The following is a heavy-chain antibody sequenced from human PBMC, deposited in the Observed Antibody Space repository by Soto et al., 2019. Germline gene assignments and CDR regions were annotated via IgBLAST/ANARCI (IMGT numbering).Heavy chain of an antibody. Sequence: VQLVESGGGVVQPGRSLRLSCAASGFTFSDYAMHWVRQAPGKGLEWVAVVSHDGRNTHYAYSVKGLITISGDSSTNMVSREMTRLSAADTASYFCAKGGLQGLVTSDSTYWGQGALVSVSS. CDR3: AKGGLQGLVTSDSTY. J-gene: IGHJ4*02. CDR2: VSHDGRNT. V-gene: IGHV3-30*18. CDR1: GFTFSDYA. D-gene: IGHD2-15*01.